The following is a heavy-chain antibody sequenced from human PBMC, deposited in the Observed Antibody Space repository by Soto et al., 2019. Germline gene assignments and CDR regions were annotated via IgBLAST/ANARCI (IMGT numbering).Heavy chain of an antibody. CDR1: GYTFTSYG. CDR3: ARVYHSGGDCYLYYYYGMDV. CDR2: ISAYNGNT. V-gene: IGHV1-18*01. Sequence: QVQLVQSGAEVKKPGASVKVSCKASGYTFTSYGISWVRQAPGQGLEWMGWISAYNGNTNYAQKLQGRVTMTPDTSTTTAYMELRSLSSAATAVYYCARVYHSGGDCYLYYYYGMDVWGQGTTVTVSS. D-gene: IGHD2-21*02. J-gene: IGHJ6*02.